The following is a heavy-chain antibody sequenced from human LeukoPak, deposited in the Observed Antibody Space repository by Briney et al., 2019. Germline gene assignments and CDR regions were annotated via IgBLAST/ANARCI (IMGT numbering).Heavy chain of an antibody. Sequence: PGGSLRLSCAASGFTFSGSAMPWVRQASGKGLKWVGRIRSKANSYATAYAASVKGRFTISRDDSKNTAYLQMNSLKTEDTAVYYCTRRTAGTGPLRDYWGQGTLVTVSS. CDR1: GFTFSGSA. CDR3: TRRTAGTGPLRDY. J-gene: IGHJ4*02. D-gene: IGHD6-13*01. V-gene: IGHV3-73*01. CDR2: IRSKANSYAT.